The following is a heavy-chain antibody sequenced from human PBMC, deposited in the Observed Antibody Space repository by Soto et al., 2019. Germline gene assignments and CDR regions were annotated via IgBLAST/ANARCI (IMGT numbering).Heavy chain of an antibody. V-gene: IGHV4-34*01. CDR2: INHSGST. Sequence: SETLSLTCAVYGGSFSDYYWSWIRQPPGKGLEWIGEINHSGSTNYNPSLKSRVTMSVDTSKNQFSLKLSSVTATDTAVYYCTRGRRDILLIGWFDPWGQGTLVTVS. CDR1: GGSFSDYY. J-gene: IGHJ5*02. CDR3: TRGRRDILLIGWFDP. D-gene: IGHD2-8*02.